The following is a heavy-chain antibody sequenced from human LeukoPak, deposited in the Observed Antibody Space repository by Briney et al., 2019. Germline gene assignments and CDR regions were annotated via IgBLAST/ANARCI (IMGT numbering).Heavy chain of an antibody. CDR3: ARDKVAYYSTSGWADY. CDR1: GFTFSSYA. V-gene: IGHV3-7*03. Sequence: GGSLRLSCAASGFTFSSYAMSWVRQAPGKGLEWVANIKQDGSEKYYVDSVKGRFTISRDRSKNTLYLQMNSLRAEDTAVYYCARDKVAYYSTSGWADYWGQGTLVTVSS. CDR2: IKQDGSEK. D-gene: IGHD3-10*01. J-gene: IGHJ4*02.